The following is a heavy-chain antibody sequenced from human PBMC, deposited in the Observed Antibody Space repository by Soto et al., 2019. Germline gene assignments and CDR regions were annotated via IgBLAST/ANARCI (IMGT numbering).Heavy chain of an antibody. CDR2: IIPIFGTA. D-gene: IGHD4-17*01. CDR3: ARDLYGEGYYYYYGMDV. J-gene: IGHJ6*02. V-gene: IGHV1-69*13. Sequence: ASVTVSCKASGGTGSRYSISWVRQAPGQGLEWMGGIIPIFGTANYAQKFQGRVTITADESTSTAYMELSSLRSEDTAVYYCARDLYGEGYYYYYGMDVWGQGTTVTVSS. CDR1: GGTGSRYS.